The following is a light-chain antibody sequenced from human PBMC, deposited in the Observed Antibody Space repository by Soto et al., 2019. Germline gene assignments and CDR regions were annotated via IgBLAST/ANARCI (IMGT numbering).Light chain of an antibody. CDR3: CSNAGTNTLI. J-gene: IGLJ2*01. CDR2: DVS. V-gene: IGLV2-11*01. Sequence: QSALTQPRSVSGSPGQSVTISCTGTSSDVGGYNYVSWYQQHPGKAPKFMIYDVSKRPSGVPDRFSGSKSGNTASLTISGLQAEDEADYYCCSNAGTNTLIFGGGTKLTVL. CDR1: SSDVGGYNY.